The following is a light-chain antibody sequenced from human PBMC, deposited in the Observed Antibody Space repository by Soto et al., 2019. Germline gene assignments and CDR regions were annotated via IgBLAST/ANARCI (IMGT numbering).Light chain of an antibody. CDR2: DVS. CDR3: SSYTSSSTPYVL. CDR1: SSDVGGYNY. J-gene: IGLJ3*02. Sequence: QSVLTQPASVSGSPGQSITFSCTGTSSDVGGYNYVSWYQQHPGKAPKLMIYDVSYRPSGVSNRFSGSKSGNTASLTISGLQAEDEADYYCSSYTSSSTPYVLFGGGTKVTV. V-gene: IGLV2-14*01.